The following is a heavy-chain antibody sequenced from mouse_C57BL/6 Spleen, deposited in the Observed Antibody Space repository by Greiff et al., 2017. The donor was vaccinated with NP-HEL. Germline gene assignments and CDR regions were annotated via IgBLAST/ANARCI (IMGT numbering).Heavy chain of an antibody. CDR2: IDPETGGT. V-gene: IGHV1-15*01. D-gene: IGHD1-1*01. CDR3: TREEDYYGSSPYWYFGV. CDR1: GYTFTDYE. J-gene: IGHJ1*03. Sequence: VQLQQSGAELVRPGASVTLSCKASGYTFTDYEMHWVKQTPVHGLEWIGAIDPETGGTAYNQKFKGKAILTADKSSSTAYMELRSLTSEDSAVYYCTREEDYYGSSPYWYFGVWGTGTTVTVSS.